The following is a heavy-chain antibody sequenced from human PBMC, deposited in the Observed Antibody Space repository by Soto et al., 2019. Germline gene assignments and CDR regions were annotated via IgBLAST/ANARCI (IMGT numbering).Heavy chain of an antibody. V-gene: IGHV3-21*01. CDR2: ISSSSSYI. CDR3: ARVYQSYDYVWGSYRPRAHDAFDI. Sequence: GGSLRLSCAASGFTFSSYSMNWVRQAPGKGLEWVSSISSSSSYIYYADSVKGRFTISRDNAQNSLYLPMNSLRAEDTAVYCCARVYQSYDYVWGSYRPRAHDAFDIWGQGTMVTVSS. J-gene: IGHJ3*02. D-gene: IGHD3-16*02. CDR1: GFTFSSYS.